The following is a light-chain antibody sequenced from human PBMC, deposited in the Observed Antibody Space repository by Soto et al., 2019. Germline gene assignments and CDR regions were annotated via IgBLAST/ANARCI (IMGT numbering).Light chain of an antibody. CDR1: QTVNSDY. Sequence: EIVLTQSPGTLSLSPGETATLSCRASQTVNSDYLAWFQQRPGQAPRLLIYGASSRATGIPDRFSGSGSGTDFTLTISSLEPEDFAVYYCQQRSNWPSFGQGTRLEIK. CDR2: GAS. J-gene: IGKJ5*01. CDR3: QQRSNWPS. V-gene: IGKV3D-20*02.